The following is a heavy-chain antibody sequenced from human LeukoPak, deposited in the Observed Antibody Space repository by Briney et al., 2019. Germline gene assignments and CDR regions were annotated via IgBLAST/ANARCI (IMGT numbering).Heavy chain of an antibody. CDR3: AKDSGRKLRYFDWLGAFDI. CDR1: GFTFSSYG. CDR2: ISYDGSNK. J-gene: IGHJ3*02. V-gene: IGHV3-30*18. D-gene: IGHD3-9*01. Sequence: PGGSLRLSCAASGFTFSSYGMHWVRQAPGKGLGWVAVISYDGSNKYYADSVKGRFTISRDNPKNTLYLQMNSLRAEDTAVYYCAKDSGRKLRYFDWLGAFDIWGQGTMVTVSS.